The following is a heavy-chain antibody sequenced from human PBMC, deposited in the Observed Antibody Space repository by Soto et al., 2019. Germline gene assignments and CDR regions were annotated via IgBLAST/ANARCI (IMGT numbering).Heavy chain of an antibody. Sequence: SETLSLTCAVYGGSFSGYYWSWIRQPPGKGLEWIGETNHSGSTNYNPSLKSRVTISVDTSKNQFSLKLSSVTAADTAVYYCARVDYSHSSGPYYFDYWGQGTLVTVYS. CDR3: ARVDYSHSSGPYYFDY. D-gene: IGHD3-22*01. V-gene: IGHV4-34*01. CDR2: TNHSGST. J-gene: IGHJ4*02. CDR1: GGSFSGYY.